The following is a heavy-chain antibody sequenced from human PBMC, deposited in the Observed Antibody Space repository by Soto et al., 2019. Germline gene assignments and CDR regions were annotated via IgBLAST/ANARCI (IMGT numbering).Heavy chain of an antibody. J-gene: IGHJ3*01. CDR2: IYYSGST. D-gene: IGHD2-2*01. V-gene: IGHV4-59*01. CDR3: ARDSKRLASARSDAFDF. Sequence: PSETLSLTCTVSGGSISSYYWSWIRQPPGKGLEWIGYIYYSGSTNYNPSLKSRVTISVDTSKNQFSLKLSSVTAADTAVYYCARDSKRLASARSDAFDFWGQGTMVTGSS. CDR1: GGSISSYY.